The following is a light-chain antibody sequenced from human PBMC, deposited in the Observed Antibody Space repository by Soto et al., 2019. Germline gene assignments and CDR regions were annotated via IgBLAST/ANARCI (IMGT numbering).Light chain of an antibody. CDR1: QSVNSN. CDR3: QQLTDWPPQWT. V-gene: IGKV3-15*01. CDR2: GAS. J-gene: IGKJ1*01. Sequence: ETVMTQSPATLSVSPGERATLSCWAIQSVNSNLAWYQQKLGQAPRVLIYGASTRATGIPARFSGSGSGTDFTLTISSLEPEDFAVYYCQQLTDWPPQWTFGQGTKVDIK.